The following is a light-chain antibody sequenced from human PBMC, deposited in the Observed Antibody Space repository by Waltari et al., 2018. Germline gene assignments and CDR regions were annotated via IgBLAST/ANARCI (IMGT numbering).Light chain of an antibody. V-gene: IGLV2-8*01. CDR1: SSDVGAYNY. CDR2: EVN. J-gene: IGLJ2*01. CDR3: SSYAGTNSVV. Sequence: QSALTQPPSASGSPGPSVTLSCTGTSSDVGAYNYGSWYQQYPGKAPKLMIYEVNKRPSGVPDRFSGSKSGNTASLTVSGLQAVDEAHYYCSSYAGTNSVVFGGGTALTVL.